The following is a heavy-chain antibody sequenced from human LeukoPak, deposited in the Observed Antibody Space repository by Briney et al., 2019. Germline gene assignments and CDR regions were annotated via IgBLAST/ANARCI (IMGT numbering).Heavy chain of an antibody. J-gene: IGHJ4*02. V-gene: IGHV1-69*13. D-gene: IGHD3-10*01. CDR1: GGTFSSYA. CDR3: ARVPPYGSGSEVFDY. Sequence: SVKVSCKASGGTFSSYAISWVRQAPGQGLEWMGGIIPIFGSANYAQNFQGRVTITADESTTTAYMELSSLRSEDTAVYYCARVPPYGSGSEVFDYWGQGTLVTVSS. CDR2: IIPIFGSA.